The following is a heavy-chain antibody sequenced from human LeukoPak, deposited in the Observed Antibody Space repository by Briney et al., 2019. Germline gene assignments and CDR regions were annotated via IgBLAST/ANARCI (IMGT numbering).Heavy chain of an antibody. Sequence: PGGSLRLSCAASGFTFSSYGMHWVRQAPGKGLEWAAFIRYDGSNKYYADSVKGRFTISRDNSKNTLYLQMNSLRAEDTAVYYCAKRPGREAGLPNFDYWGQGTLVTVSS. CDR1: GFTFSSYG. J-gene: IGHJ4*02. CDR3: AKRPGREAGLPNFDY. D-gene: IGHD5-12*01. CDR2: IRYDGSNK. V-gene: IGHV3-30*02.